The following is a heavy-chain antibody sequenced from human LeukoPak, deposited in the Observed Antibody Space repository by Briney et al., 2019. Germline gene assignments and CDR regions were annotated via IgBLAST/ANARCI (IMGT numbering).Heavy chain of an antibody. CDR3: ARGNSYYDSSGYFPWESFQH. J-gene: IGHJ1*01. Sequence: KPSETLSLTCTVSGGSISTYYWSWIRQPPGKGLEWIGYIFYSGSTNYNPSLKSRVTISVDTSKNQFSLKLSSVTAADTALYYCARGNSYYDSSGYFPWESFQHWGQGTLVTVSS. D-gene: IGHD3-22*01. CDR1: GGSISTYY. V-gene: IGHV4-59*01. CDR2: IFYSGST.